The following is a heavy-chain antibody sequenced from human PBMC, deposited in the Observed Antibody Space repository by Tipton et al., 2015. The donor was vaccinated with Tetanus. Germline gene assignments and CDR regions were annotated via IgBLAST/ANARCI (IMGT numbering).Heavy chain of an antibody. J-gene: IGHJ5*02. CDR2: IYSYSGSS. CDR3: AQTADIWFGP. D-gene: IGHD2-21*02. Sequence: TLPLTCTVSGGSITSGTYYWSWVRQPPGKGLEGVGSIYSYSGSSFQNPSPKGRFTLSQDTSKNQFSRKLRSVTAADTAVYYCAQTADIWFGPWGQGTLVAVSS. V-gene: IGHV4-39*01. CDR1: GGSITSGTYY.